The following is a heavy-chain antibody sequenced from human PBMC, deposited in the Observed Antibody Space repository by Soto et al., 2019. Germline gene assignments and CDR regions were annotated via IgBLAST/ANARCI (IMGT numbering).Heavy chain of an antibody. CDR3: AKDFMHDYGDLDFGFAFDI. V-gene: IGHV3-43*01. Sequence: GGSLRLSCAASGFTFDDYTMHWVRQAPGKGLEWVSLISWDGGSTYYADSVKGRFTISRDNSKNSLYLQMNSLRTEDTALYYCAKDFMHDYGDLDFGFAFDIWGQGTMVTVSS. CDR1: GFTFDDYT. D-gene: IGHD4-17*01. J-gene: IGHJ3*02. CDR2: ISWDGGST.